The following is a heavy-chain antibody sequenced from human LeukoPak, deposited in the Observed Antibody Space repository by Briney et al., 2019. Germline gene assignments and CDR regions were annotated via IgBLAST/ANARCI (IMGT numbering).Heavy chain of an antibody. D-gene: IGHD3-16*01. CDR1: GGYISRSTYY. V-gene: IGHV4-39*07. CDR3: ARGARGTYDY. CDR2: IYYSGLT. Sequence: SETLSLTCTVSGGYISRSTYYWGWIRQPPGKGLEWIGSIYYSGLTYYNPSLKSRVSISLDTSKNQLSLKLTSVTAADTAVYYCARGARGTYDYWGQGTLVTVSS. J-gene: IGHJ4*02.